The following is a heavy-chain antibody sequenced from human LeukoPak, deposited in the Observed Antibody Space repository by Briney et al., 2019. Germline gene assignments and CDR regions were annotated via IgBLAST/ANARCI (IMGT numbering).Heavy chain of an antibody. D-gene: IGHD6-19*01. CDR3: ATTPRSSGWYAVDQ. CDR2: IYYSGST. CDR1: GGSIISSSYY. Sequence: SEALSLTCIVPGGSIISSSYYWGWIRPPPGKGLEWIGSIYYSGSTHYNPSRKSRVTISVDTSKNQFSLKLSSVTAADTAVYYCATTPRSSGWYAVDQWGQGTLVTVSS. V-gene: IGHV4-39*01. J-gene: IGHJ5*02.